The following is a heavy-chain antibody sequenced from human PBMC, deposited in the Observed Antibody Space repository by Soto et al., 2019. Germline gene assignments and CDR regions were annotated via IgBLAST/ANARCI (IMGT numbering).Heavy chain of an antibody. Sequence: QGQLVQSGAEVKKPGAAVKVACKASGYTFTSYGLSWVRQAPGQGLAWTGWISAYNGNTNYAQKLQGRVTMTTDTSTSTAYMELRSLRSDDTAVYDCARGGGLIVVHDYYGMDVWGQGTTVTVSS. CDR1: GYTFTSYG. D-gene: IGHD2-2*01. J-gene: IGHJ6*02. V-gene: IGHV1-18*04. CDR2: ISAYNGNT. CDR3: ARGGGLIVVHDYYGMDV.